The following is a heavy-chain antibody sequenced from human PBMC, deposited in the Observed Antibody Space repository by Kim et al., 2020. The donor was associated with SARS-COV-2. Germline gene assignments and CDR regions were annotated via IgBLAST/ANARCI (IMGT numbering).Heavy chain of an antibody. CDR3: AADSGYVNDRYSYYYGMDV. V-gene: IGHV1-2*06. J-gene: IGHJ6*02. CDR1: GYTFTGYY. CDR2: INPNSGGT. D-gene: IGHD5-12*01. Sequence: ASVKVSCKASGYTFTGYYMHWVRQAPGQGLEWMGRINPNSGGTNYAQKFQGRVTMTRDTSISTAYMELSRLRSDDTAVYYCAADSGYVNDRYSYYYGMDVWGQGTTVTVSS.